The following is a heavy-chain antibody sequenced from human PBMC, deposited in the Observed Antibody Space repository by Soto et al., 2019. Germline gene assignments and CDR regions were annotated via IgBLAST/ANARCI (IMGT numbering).Heavy chain of an antibody. CDR1: GYTFTGYY. V-gene: IGHV1-2*04. D-gene: IGHD2-2*01. CDR3: ARGEDIVVVPAAKNFDY. J-gene: IGHJ4*02. CDR2: INPNSGGT. Sequence: QVQLVQSGAEVKKPGASVKVSCKASGYTFTGYYMHWVRQAPGQGLEWMGWINPNSGGTNYAQKFQGWVTMTRDTSISTAYMELSRLRSDDTAVYYCARGEDIVVVPAAKNFDYWGQGTLVTVSS.